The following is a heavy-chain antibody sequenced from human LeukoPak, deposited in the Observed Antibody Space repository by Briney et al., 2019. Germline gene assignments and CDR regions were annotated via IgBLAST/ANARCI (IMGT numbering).Heavy chain of an antibody. CDR2: ILYDGSEK. V-gene: IGHV3-30*04. Sequence: GRSLRLSCAASGFTFSRHPMHWVRQAPGKGLEWVAVILYDGSEKYYTESVKGRFTISRDNSKNTLYLQMDSLRPEDTAVYYCARTTVTAGRTNWFDPWGQGTLVIVSS. CDR1: GFTFSRHP. D-gene: IGHD4-17*01. J-gene: IGHJ5*02. CDR3: ARTTVTAGRTNWFDP.